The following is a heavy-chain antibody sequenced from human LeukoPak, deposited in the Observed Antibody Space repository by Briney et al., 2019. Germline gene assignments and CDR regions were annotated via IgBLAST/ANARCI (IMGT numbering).Heavy chain of an antibody. V-gene: IGHV3-74*01. D-gene: IGHD3-16*01. CDR2: INSDGTTT. CDR1: GVSFSWTW. J-gene: IGHJ4*02. CDR3: ATDGSYGLTN. Sequence: GGSLRLSCAASGVSFSWTWKHWVRQAPGKGLVWVSHINSDGTTTSFADSVRGRFTISRDNTQGMMYLQMNSLRAEDTAVYYCATDGSYGLTNWGQGTLVTVSS.